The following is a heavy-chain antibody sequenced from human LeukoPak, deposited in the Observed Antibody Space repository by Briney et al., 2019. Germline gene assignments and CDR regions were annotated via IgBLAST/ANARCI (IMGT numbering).Heavy chain of an antibody. V-gene: IGHV4-39*01. Sequence: SETLSLTCTVSGGSFSSYDYYWGWIRQPPGKGLEWIGNIYYSGSPYYNPSLKSRVTISVDTSKNQFYLNLTSVTAADTAVYYCVRQVISSSSSAWGQGTLVTVSS. CDR1: GGSFSSYDYY. D-gene: IGHD6-6*01. CDR2: IYYSGSP. J-gene: IGHJ5*02. CDR3: VRQVISSSSSA.